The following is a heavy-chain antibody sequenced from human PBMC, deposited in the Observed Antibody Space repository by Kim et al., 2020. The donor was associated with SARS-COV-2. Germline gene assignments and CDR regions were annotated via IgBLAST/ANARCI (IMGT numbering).Heavy chain of an antibody. J-gene: IGHJ4*02. Sequence: GGSLRRSCAASGFTFSSYAMSWVRQAPGKGLEWVSAISGSGGSTYYADSVKGRFTISRDNSKNTLYLQMNSLRAEDTAVYYCAKDMSSGSGSYVFDYWGQGTLVTVSS. D-gene: IGHD3-10*01. V-gene: IGHV3-23*01. CDR2: ISGSGGST. CDR1: GFTFSSYA. CDR3: AKDMSSGSGSYVFDY.